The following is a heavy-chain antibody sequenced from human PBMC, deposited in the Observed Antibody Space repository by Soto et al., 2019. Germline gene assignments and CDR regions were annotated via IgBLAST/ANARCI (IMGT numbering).Heavy chain of an antibody. D-gene: IGHD3-9*01. CDR3: ARQPRILPGYPGHFDC. J-gene: IGHJ4*02. CDR2: IYYSGRT. Sequence: SETLSLTCTVSGGSISSSSYYWGWIRQPPGKGLEWIGSIYYSGRTYYNPSLKSRVTISVDTSKNQFSLKLSSVPAADTAVYYCARQPRILPGYPGHFDCWGQGTLVTVS. CDR1: GGSISSSSYY. V-gene: IGHV4-39*01.